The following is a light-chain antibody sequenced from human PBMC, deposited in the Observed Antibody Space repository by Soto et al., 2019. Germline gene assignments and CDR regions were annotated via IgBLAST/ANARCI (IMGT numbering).Light chain of an antibody. CDR1: SSDVGGYNS. CDR3: SSYTSGRTLV. V-gene: IGLV2-14*01. CDR2: DVS. J-gene: IGLJ3*02. Sequence: QSALTQPASVSGSPGQSITISCTGTSSDVGGYNSVSWYQQHPGKAPKLMIYDVSDRPSGVSDRFSGSKSGNTASLVISGLQAEDEADYYCSSYTSGRTLVFGGGTQLTVL.